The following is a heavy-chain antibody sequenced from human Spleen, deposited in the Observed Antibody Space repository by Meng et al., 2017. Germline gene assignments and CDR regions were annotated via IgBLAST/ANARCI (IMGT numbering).Heavy chain of an antibody. D-gene: IGHD2/OR15-2a*01. CDR1: GFTYGSYG. V-gene: IGHV3-23*01. CDR2: ISGSGSNT. Sequence: GGSLRLSCAASGFTYGSYGMSWVRQAPGKGLEWVSEISGSGSNTFYADSVKGRFTISRDNSKNTLYLQMNSLRAEDTAIYYCAKDFYGSRASVDYWGQGTLVTVSS. J-gene: IGHJ4*02. CDR3: AKDFYGSRASVDY.